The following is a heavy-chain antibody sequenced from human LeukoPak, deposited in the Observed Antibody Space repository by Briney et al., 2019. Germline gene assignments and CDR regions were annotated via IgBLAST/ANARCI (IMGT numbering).Heavy chain of an antibody. CDR1: GFTFSSYA. V-gene: IGHV3-23*01. Sequence: GGSLRLSCTASGFTFSSYAMSWVRQAPGKGLEWVSVISGSGGSTYYGDFVKGRFSISRDNSENMLYLQMHSLRAEDTAVYYCAKESPSFDYWGQGALVTVSS. CDR3: AKESPSFDY. J-gene: IGHJ4*02. CDR2: ISGSGGST.